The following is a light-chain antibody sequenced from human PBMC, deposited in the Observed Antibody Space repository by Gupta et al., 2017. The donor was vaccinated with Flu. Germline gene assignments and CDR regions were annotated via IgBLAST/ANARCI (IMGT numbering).Light chain of an antibody. CDR3: QRDDSYPIT. Sequence: AIRMTQSPSSFSASTGDRVTITCRASQGISSYLAWYQQKPGKAPKLLIYAASTLQSGVPSRFSGSGSGTXFTLTIXCLHSEDFATYYCQRDDSYPITFGXGTRVEIK. V-gene: IGKV1-8*01. J-gene: IGKJ4*01. CDR1: QGISSY. CDR2: AAS.